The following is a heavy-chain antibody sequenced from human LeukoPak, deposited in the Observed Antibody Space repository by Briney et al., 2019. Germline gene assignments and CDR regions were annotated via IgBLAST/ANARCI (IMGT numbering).Heavy chain of an antibody. D-gene: IGHD2-2*01. CDR1: GYTFTGYY. V-gene: IGHV1-2*02. CDR3: AGDWGGYCSSTSCPPEGWFDP. Sequence: ASVKVSCKASGYTFTGYYMHWVRQAPGQGLEWMGWFNPNSGGTNYAQKFQGRVTMTRDTSISTAYMELSRLRSDDTAVYYCAGDWGGYCSSTSCPPEGWFDPWGQGTLVTVSS. CDR2: FNPNSGGT. J-gene: IGHJ5*02.